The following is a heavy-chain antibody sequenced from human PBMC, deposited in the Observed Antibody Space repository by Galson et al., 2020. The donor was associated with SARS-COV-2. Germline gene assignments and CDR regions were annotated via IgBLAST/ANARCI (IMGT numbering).Heavy chain of an antibody. D-gene: IGHD3-10*01. V-gene: IGHV2-70*11. Sequence: SGPTLVKPTQTLTLTCTFSGFSLSTSGMCVSWIRQPPGKALEWLARIDWDDDKYYSTSLKTRLTISKDTSKNQVVLTMTNMDPVDTATYYCGRIEILRFGGGMDVWGQGTTVTVSS. CDR3: GRIEILRFGGGMDV. CDR1: GFSLSTSGMC. J-gene: IGHJ6*02. CDR2: IDWDDDK.